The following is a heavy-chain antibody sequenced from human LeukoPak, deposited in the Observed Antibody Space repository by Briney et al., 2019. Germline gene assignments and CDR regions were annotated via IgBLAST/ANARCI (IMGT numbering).Heavy chain of an antibody. V-gene: IGHV3-7*03. CDR1: GFIFSSYW. Sequence: GGSLRLSCAASGFIFSSYWMSWVRQAPGKGLEWVANIKQDGSEKYSVDSVKGRFTISRDNAKNSLNLQMNSLRAEDTAVYYCANPYDFWSGYYTDWGQGTLVTVSS. CDR2: IKQDGSEK. CDR3: ANPYDFWSGYYTD. J-gene: IGHJ4*02. D-gene: IGHD3-3*01.